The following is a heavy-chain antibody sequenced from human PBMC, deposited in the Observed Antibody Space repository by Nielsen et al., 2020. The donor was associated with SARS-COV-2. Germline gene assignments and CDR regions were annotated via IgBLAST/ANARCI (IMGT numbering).Heavy chain of an antibody. V-gene: IGHV3-23*01. CDR1: GFTLSNYA. CDR3: AKTTGGVDY. Sequence: GGSLRLSCAASGFTLSNYAMNWVRQAPGKGLEWVSGISGSAGRTNYADSVKGRFSISRDNSNNTLYLQMNSLRAEDTAVYYCAKTTGGVDYWGQGTLVTVSS. CDR2: ISGSAGRT. D-gene: IGHD1-14*01. J-gene: IGHJ4*02.